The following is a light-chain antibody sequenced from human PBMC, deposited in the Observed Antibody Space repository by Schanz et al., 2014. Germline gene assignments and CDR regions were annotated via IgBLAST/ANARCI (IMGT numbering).Light chain of an antibody. CDR1: SSDVGAYNF. V-gene: IGLV2-8*01. CDR3: AAWDDSLNGVV. Sequence: QSALTQPPSASGSPGQSVTISCTGTSSDVGAYNFVSWYEQHPGKAPKLMINEVNKRPSGVPDRFSGSKSGTSVSLAISGLQSEDEADYYCAAWDDSLNGVVFGGGTKLTVL. J-gene: IGLJ2*01. CDR2: EVN.